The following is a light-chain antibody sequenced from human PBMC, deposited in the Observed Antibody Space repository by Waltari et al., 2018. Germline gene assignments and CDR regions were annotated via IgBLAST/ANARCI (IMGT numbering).Light chain of an antibody. J-gene: IGKJ1*01. CDR3: QHYVRLPVT. Sequence: EIVLTQSPGTLSLSPGERATLSCRASQSVGRSLAWYQQKPGQAPRLLIYGASIRATGIPDRLSGGGSGTDFSLSISRLEPEDFAAYHCQHYVRLPVTFGQGTKVEIK. V-gene: IGKV3-20*01. CDR2: GAS. CDR1: QSVGRS.